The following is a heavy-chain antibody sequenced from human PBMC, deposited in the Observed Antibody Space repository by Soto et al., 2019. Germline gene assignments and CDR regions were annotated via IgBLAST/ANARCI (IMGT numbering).Heavy chain of an antibody. CDR2: ISYDGSNK. D-gene: IGHD3-22*01. Sequence: PGGSLRLSCAASGFTFSSYAMHWVRQAPGKGLEWVAVISYDGSNKYYADSVKGRFTISRDNAKNSLYLQMNSLRAEDTAVYYCARDDYPYYDDSSGYHFDYWGQGT. CDR1: GFTFSSYA. J-gene: IGHJ4*02. CDR3: ARDDYPYYDDSSGYHFDY. V-gene: IGHV3-30-3*01.